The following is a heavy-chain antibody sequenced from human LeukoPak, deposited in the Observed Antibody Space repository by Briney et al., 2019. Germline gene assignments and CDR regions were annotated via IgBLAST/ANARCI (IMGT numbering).Heavy chain of an antibody. CDR1: GFTVSSNY. Sequence: GGSLRLSCAASGFTVSSNYMSWVRQAPGKGLEWVSVIYSGGSTYYADSVKGRFTISRDNSKNTPYLQMNSLRAEDTAVYYCARDFMRYRNAFDIWGQGTMVTVSS. CDR3: ARDFMRYRNAFDI. D-gene: IGHD2-8*01. J-gene: IGHJ3*02. CDR2: IYSGGST. V-gene: IGHV3-53*01.